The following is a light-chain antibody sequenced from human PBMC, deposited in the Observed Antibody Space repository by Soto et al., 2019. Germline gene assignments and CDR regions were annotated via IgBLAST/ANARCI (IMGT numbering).Light chain of an antibody. J-gene: IGKJ4*01. V-gene: IGKV3-20*01. Sequence: IVLTQSPGTLSLSPGERATLSCRASQSVTSSYLAWYQQKPGQAPRLLIYGASSRATGTPDRFSGSGSGTDLPLTISGLEPQDFAMYYCHQYGSSPLTFGGGTKVEIK. CDR1: QSVTSSY. CDR2: GAS. CDR3: HQYGSSPLT.